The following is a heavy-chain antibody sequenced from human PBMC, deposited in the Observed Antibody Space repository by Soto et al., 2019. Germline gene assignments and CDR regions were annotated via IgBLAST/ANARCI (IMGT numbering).Heavy chain of an antibody. CDR2: IWYDGSNK. D-gene: IGHD1-26*01. J-gene: IGHJ3*02. V-gene: IGHV3-33*01. CDR1: GFTFSSYG. Sequence: QVQLVESGGGVVQPGRSLRLSCAASGFTFSSYGMHWVRQAPGKGLEWVAVIWYDGSNKYYADSVKGRFTISRDNSKNTLYLQMNSLRAEDTAVYYCARGFTVGATNGAFDIWGQGTMVTVSS. CDR3: ARGFTVGATNGAFDI.